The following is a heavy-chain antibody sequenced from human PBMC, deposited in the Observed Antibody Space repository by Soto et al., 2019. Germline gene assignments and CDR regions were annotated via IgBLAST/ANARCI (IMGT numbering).Heavy chain of an antibody. Sequence: EVQLVESGGGLVQPGGSLKLSCAASGFTFSGSAMHWVRQASGKGLEWVGRIRSKPNNYATAYGASVKGRLTISRDDSKTTAYLQMTSLNTQDTAVYYCSRQASDFWSRNPQYSMDVWGKGTTVTVSS. V-gene: IGHV3-73*01. D-gene: IGHD3-3*01. CDR3: SRQASDFWSRNPQYSMDV. CDR2: IRSKPNNYAT. CDR1: GFTFSGSA. J-gene: IGHJ6*03.